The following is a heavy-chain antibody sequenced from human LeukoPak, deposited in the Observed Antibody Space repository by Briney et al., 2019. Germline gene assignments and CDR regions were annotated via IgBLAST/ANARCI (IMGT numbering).Heavy chain of an antibody. CDR3: ATGLRYFDWLLYRDY. J-gene: IGHJ4*02. V-gene: IGHV1-69*13. CDR2: IIPIFGTA. CDR1: GGTFSSYA. D-gene: IGHD3-9*01. Sequence: SVKVSCKASGGTFSSYAISWVRQAPGQGLEWMGGIIPIFGTANYAQKFQGRVTITADESTSTAYMELSSLRSEDTAVYYCATGLRYFDWLLYRDYWGQGTLVTVSS.